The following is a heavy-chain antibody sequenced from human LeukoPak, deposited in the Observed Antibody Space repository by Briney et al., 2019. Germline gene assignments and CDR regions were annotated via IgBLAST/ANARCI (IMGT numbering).Heavy chain of an antibody. CDR3: AKAGAVVVVVAKFFDY. Sequence: GGTLRLSCAASGFTFSSYAMSWVRQAPGKGLEWVSAISGSGDSTNYADSVKGRFTISRDNSKNTLYLQMNSLRAEDTAVYYCAKAGAVVVVVAKFFDYWGQGTLVTVSS. CDR2: ISGSGDST. CDR1: GFTFSSYA. V-gene: IGHV3-23*01. D-gene: IGHD2-15*01. J-gene: IGHJ4*02.